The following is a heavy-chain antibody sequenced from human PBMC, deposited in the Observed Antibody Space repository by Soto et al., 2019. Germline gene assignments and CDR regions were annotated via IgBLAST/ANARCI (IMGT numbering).Heavy chain of an antibody. Sequence: ASVKVSCKASGYTFTSYDINWVRQATGQGLEWMGWMNPESRNTGYAQKFQGRVTMTRDTSISTAYMELTSLRSEDTAVYYCARFVRHQLPTIDFWGQGTLVTVSS. V-gene: IGHV1-8*01. CDR3: ARFVRHQLPTIDF. CDR2: MNPESRNT. D-gene: IGHD2-2*01. CDR1: GYTFTSYD. J-gene: IGHJ4*02.